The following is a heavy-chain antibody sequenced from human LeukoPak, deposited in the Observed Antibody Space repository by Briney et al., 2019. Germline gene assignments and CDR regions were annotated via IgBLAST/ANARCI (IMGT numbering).Heavy chain of an antibody. CDR3: ARYSYGDYYYYYYGMDV. Sequence: SETLSLTCTVSGGSISSYYWSWIRQPPGKGLEWIGYIYYSGSTNYNPSLKSRVTISVDTSKNQFSLKLSSVTAADTAVYYCARYSYGDYYYYYYGMDVWGQGTTVTVSS. V-gene: IGHV4-59*08. CDR1: GGSISSYY. J-gene: IGHJ6*02. CDR2: IYYSGST. D-gene: IGHD4-17*01.